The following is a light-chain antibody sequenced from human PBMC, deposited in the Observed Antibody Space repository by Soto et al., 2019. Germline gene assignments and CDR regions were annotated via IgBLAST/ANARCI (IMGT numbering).Light chain of an antibody. V-gene: IGKV3-20*01. CDR1: QSISGN. J-gene: IGKJ5*01. CDR3: QQYDASPCT. Sequence: EIVLTQSPGTLSLSPGERATLSCRASQSISGNLAWYQQKPGQAPRLLIYGASTRATGTPARFSGSGSGTDFTLTITRLEPEDFAVYYCQQYDASPCTFGLGTRVEIK. CDR2: GAS.